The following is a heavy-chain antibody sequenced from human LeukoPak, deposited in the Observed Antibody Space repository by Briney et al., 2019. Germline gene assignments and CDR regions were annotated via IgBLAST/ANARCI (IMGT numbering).Heavy chain of an antibody. Sequence: PSETLSLTCTVSGGSISSGYYYWSWIRQPAGKGLEWIGRIYTSGSTNYNPSLQSRVTMSVGPSKNLFFLKVSSVAAADTAMYYCARESTLTGLDYWGQGTLVTVSS. V-gene: IGHV4-61*02. D-gene: IGHD3-9*01. CDR3: ARESTLTGLDY. J-gene: IGHJ4*02. CDR2: IYTSGST. CDR1: GGSISSGYYY.